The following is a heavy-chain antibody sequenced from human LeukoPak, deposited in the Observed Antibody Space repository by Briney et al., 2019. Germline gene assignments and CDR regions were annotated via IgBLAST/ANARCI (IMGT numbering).Heavy chain of an antibody. CDR1: GYTFTGYY. CDR3: ARGAAAGIPEDWFDP. V-gene: IGHV1-2*02. D-gene: IGHD6-13*01. Sequence: ASVKVSCKASGYTFTGYYMHWVRQAPGQGLEWMGWINPNSGGTNYAQKPQGRVTMTTDTSTSTAYMELRSLRSDDTAVYYCARGAAAGIPEDWFDPWGQGTLVTVSS. CDR2: INPNSGGT. J-gene: IGHJ5*02.